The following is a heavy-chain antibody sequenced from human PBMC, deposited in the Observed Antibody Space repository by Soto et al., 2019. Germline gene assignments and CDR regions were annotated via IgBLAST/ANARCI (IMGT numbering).Heavy chain of an antibody. J-gene: IGHJ5*02. V-gene: IGHV4-30-4*01. CDR3: ARDGGRYYDFWSGDYSTRSWFDP. CDR1: GGSISSGDYY. D-gene: IGHD3-3*01. CDR2: IYYSGST. Sequence: SETLSLTCTVSGGSISSGDYYWSWIRQPPGKGLEWIGYIYYSGSTYYNPSLKSRVTISVDTSKNQFSLKLSSVTAADTAVYYCARDGGRYYDFWSGDYSTRSWFDPWGQGNLVTFSS.